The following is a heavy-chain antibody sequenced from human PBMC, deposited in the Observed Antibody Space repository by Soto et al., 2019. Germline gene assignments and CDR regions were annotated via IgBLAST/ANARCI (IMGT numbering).Heavy chain of an antibody. CDR3: ARDTTTFGCSGGSCHDY. Sequence: AASGFSFSSYTMNWVRQAPGKGLEWVSYISTTSRSIKYADSVKGRFTISRDNAKNSLYLQMNSLRAEDTAVYYCARDTTTFGCSGGSCHDYWGHGTLVTVSS. V-gene: IGHV3-48*01. J-gene: IGHJ4*01. CDR2: ISTTSRSI. CDR1: GFSFSSYT. D-gene: IGHD2-15*01.